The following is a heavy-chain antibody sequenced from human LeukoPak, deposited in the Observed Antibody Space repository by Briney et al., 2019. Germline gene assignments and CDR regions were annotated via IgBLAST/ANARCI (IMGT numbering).Heavy chain of an antibody. D-gene: IGHD6-13*01. V-gene: IGHV3-30*03. CDR3: ARGQPPSYYDMDV. CDR2: ISYDGSNK. J-gene: IGHJ6*02. Sequence: GGSLRLSCAASGFTFSSYGMHWVRQAPGKGLEWVAVISYDGSNKYYADSVKGRFTISRDNSKNTPYLQMSSLRAEDTALYYCARGQPPSYYDMDVWGQGTTVTVSS. CDR1: GFTFSSYG.